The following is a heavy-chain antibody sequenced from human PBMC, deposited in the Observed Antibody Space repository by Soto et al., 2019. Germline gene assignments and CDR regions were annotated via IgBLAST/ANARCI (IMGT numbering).Heavy chain of an antibody. CDR2: IYYSGST. CDR1: GGSISSGDYY. D-gene: IGHD3-3*01. J-gene: IGHJ6*02. CDR3: ARDQRFLEWLNPHGSGMDV. Sequence: SETLSLTCTVSGGSISSGDYYWSWIRQPPGKGLEWIGYIYYSGSTYYNPSLKSRVTISVDTSKNQFSLKLSSVTAADTAVYYCARDQRFLEWLNPHGSGMDVWGQGTTVTVSS. V-gene: IGHV4-30-4*01.